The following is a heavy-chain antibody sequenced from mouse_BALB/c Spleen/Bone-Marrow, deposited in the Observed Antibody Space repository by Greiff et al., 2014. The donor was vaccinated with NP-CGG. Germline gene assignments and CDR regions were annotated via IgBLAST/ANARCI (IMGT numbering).Heavy chain of an antibody. CDR3: ARNANWLFTY. CDR1: GYDFTSYL. Sequence: VQLQQSGAEVVRPGTSVKVSCKASGYDFTSYLIEWIKQRPGQGLEWIGVINPGGGGSNYNEKFTGKATLTVDKSSSTAYMQLSSLTSDDSAVYFCARNANWLFTYWGQGTLVTVSA. J-gene: IGHJ3*01. CDR2: INPGGGGS. V-gene: IGHV1-54*01. D-gene: IGHD4-1*01.